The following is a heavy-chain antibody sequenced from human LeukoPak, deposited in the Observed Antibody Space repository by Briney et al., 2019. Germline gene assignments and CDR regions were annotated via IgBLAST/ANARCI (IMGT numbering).Heavy chain of an antibody. Sequence: GASVKVSCKASGFTFTSSAMQWVRQARGQRLEWIGWIVVGSGNTNYAQKFQKRVTITRDMSTSTAYMELSSLRSEDTAVYYCAADTLNYDILTGWDAFDIWGQGTMVTVSS. CDR2: IVVGSGNT. CDR1: GFTFTSSA. J-gene: IGHJ3*02. V-gene: IGHV1-58*02. CDR3: AADTLNYDILTGWDAFDI. D-gene: IGHD3-9*01.